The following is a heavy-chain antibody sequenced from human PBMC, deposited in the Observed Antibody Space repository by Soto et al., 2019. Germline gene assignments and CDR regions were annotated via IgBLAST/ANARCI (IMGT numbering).Heavy chain of an antibody. CDR1: GYTFTSYG. J-gene: IGHJ5*02. V-gene: IGHV1-18*01. D-gene: IGHD6-19*01. Sequence: ASVKVSCKASGYTFTSYGISWVRQAPGQGLEWMGWISAYNGNTNYAQKLQGRVTMTTDTSTSTAYMELRSLRSDDTAVYYCARVVAVAGDNWFDPWGQGTLVTVSS. CDR3: ARVVAVAGDNWFDP. CDR2: ISAYNGNT.